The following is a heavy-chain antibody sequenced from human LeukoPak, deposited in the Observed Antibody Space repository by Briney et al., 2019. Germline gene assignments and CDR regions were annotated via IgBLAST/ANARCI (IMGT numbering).Heavy chain of an antibody. CDR2: ISYDGSNK. D-gene: IGHD1-26*01. CDR1: GFTFSSYA. CDR3: ARGQRAHVEWYYYMDV. V-gene: IGHV3-30*04. Sequence: GGSLRLSCAASGFTFSSYAIHWVRQAPGKGLEWVAVISYDGSNKYYADSVKGRFTISRDNSKNTLYLQMNSLRADDTAVYYCARGQRAHVEWYYYMDVWGKGTTVTVSS. J-gene: IGHJ6*03.